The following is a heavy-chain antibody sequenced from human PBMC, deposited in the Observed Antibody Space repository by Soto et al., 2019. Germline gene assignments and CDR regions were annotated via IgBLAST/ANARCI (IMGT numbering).Heavy chain of an antibody. D-gene: IGHD6-19*01. CDR2: IYYSGST. CDR1: GGSISSSSYY. CDR3: ARQVSYSSGWFDY. V-gene: IGHV4-39*01. Sequence: SETLSLTCTVSGGSISSSSYYWGWIRQPPGKGLEWIGSIYYSGSTYYNPSLKSRVTISVDLSKNQFSLMLSSVTAADTAVYYCARQVSYSSGWFDYWGQGTLVTVSS. J-gene: IGHJ4*02.